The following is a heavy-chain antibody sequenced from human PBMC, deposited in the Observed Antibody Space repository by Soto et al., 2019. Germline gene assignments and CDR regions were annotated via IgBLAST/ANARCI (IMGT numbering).Heavy chain of an antibody. Sequence: QLQLQESGPGLVKPSETLSLTCTVSGGSISSSSYYWGWIRQPPGKGLEWIGSIYYSGSTYYNPSLRRRVTISVDTSKNHFSLKLSSVTAADTAVYYCARPISPYSYGSGSYSYAFDIWGQGTMVTVSS. D-gene: IGHD3-10*01. CDR2: IYYSGST. CDR3: ARPISPYSYGSGSYSYAFDI. J-gene: IGHJ3*02. CDR1: GGSISSSSYY. V-gene: IGHV4-39*02.